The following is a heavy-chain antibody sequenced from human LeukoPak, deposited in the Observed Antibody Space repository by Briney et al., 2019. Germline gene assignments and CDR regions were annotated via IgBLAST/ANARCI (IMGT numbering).Heavy chain of an antibody. CDR3: ARRSAISSWHHDAFDI. CDR1: GGTFSSYA. D-gene: IGHD6-13*01. Sequence: SVKVSCKASGGTFSSYAISWVRQAPGQGLEWMGGIIPIFGTANYAQKFQGRVTITTDESTSTAYMELSSLRSEDTAVYYCARRSAISSWHHDAFDIWGQGTMVTVSS. J-gene: IGHJ3*02. CDR2: IIPIFGTA. V-gene: IGHV1-69*05.